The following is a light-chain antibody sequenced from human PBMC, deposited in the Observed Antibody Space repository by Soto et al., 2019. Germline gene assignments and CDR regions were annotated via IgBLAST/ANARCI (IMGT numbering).Light chain of an antibody. CDR1: QSISSY. Sequence: DIKMTQSPSSLSASVGDRVTITCRASQSISSYLNWYQQKPGKAPKLLIYAASTLQSGVPSRFSASGSETDFTLTISSLQPEDFATYYCQQSYTTLFTFGPGTKVDNK. CDR3: QQSYTTLFT. J-gene: IGKJ3*01. CDR2: AAS. V-gene: IGKV1-39*01.